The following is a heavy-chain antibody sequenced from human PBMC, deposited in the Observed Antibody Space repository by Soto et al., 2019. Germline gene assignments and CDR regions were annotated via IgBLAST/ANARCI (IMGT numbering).Heavy chain of an antibody. V-gene: IGHV3-23*01. CDR1: GFTLSNFA. CDR2: VSGAGITT. D-gene: IGHD5-12*01. CDR3: AKRAGYDVDY. Sequence: GGSLRLSCAASGFTLSNFAMSWVRQAPGKGLEWVSVVSGAGITTKYAASVKGRFTVSRDNSKNTLYLQMNSLRVEDTAVYYCAKRAGYDVDYWGQGSLVTVSS. J-gene: IGHJ4*02.